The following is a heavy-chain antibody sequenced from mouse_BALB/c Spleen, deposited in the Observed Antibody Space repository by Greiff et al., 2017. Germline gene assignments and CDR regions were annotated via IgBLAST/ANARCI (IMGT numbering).Heavy chain of an antibody. CDR2: ISSGSSTI. Sequence: EVQVVESGGGLVQPGGSRKLSCAASGFTFSSFEMHWVRQAPEKGLEWVAYISSGSSTIYYADTVKGRFTISRDNPKNTLFLQMTSLRSEDTAMYYCARSGDYEYAMDYWGQGTSVTVSS. CDR1: GFTFSSFE. V-gene: IGHV5-17*02. D-gene: IGHD2-4*01. J-gene: IGHJ4*01. CDR3: ARSGDYEYAMDY.